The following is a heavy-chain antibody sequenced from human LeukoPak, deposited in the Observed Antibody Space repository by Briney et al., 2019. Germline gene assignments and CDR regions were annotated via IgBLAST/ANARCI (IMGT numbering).Heavy chain of an antibody. Sequence: PGGSLRLSCAASGFTFSSYAMSWVRQAPGKGLEWVSSISSSSSYIYYADSVKGRFTISRDNAKNSLYLQMNSLRAEDTAVYYCASTQYGSGSYYSEAFDYWGQGTLVTVSS. J-gene: IGHJ4*02. CDR3: ASTQYGSGSYYSEAFDY. CDR2: ISSSSSYI. V-gene: IGHV3-21*01. CDR1: GFTFSSYA. D-gene: IGHD3-10*01.